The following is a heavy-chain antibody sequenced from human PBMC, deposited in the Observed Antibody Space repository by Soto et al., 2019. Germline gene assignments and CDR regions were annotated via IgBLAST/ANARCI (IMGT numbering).Heavy chain of an antibody. CDR1: GLTFSSYW. D-gene: IGHD6-19*01. CDR3: ARAQYSRGWWGFDS. Sequence: EVQLVESGGGLVQPGGSLRLSCAASGLTFSSYWMHWVRQAPGKGLVWVSRISTDGSVTTYADSVKGRFTISRDNAKNTLYLQMNSLRTEDTAVYYCARAQYSRGWWGFDSWGQGTLVTVSS. V-gene: IGHV3-74*01. CDR2: ISTDGSVT. J-gene: IGHJ4*02.